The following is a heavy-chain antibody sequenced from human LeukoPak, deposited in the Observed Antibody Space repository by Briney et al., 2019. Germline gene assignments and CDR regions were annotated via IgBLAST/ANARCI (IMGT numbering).Heavy chain of an antibody. Sequence: GGSLRLSCAASGFTFSSYEMNWVRQAPGKGLEWVSYISSSGSTIYYADSVKGRFTISRDNSKNTLSLQMNSLRAEDTAIYYCAKASNTWNYFDYWGQGTLVTVSS. D-gene: IGHD1-1*01. V-gene: IGHV3-48*03. J-gene: IGHJ4*02. CDR3: AKASNTWNYFDY. CDR2: ISSSGSTI. CDR1: GFTFSSYE.